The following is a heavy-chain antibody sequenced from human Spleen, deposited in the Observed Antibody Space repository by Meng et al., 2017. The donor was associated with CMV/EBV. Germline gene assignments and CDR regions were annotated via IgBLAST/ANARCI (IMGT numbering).Heavy chain of an antibody. Sequence: SGAASGFTFSSYSMNWVRQAPGKGLEWVSSISSSSSYIYYADSVKGRFTISRDNAKNSLYLQMNSLRAEDTAVYYCARQTGTRACLDYWGQGTLVTVSS. CDR2: ISSSSSYI. CDR1: GFTFSSYS. CDR3: ARQTGTRACLDY. D-gene: IGHD1-7*01. J-gene: IGHJ4*02. V-gene: IGHV3-21*01.